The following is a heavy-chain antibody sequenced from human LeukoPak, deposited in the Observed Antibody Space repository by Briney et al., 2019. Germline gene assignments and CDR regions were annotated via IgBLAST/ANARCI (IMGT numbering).Heavy chain of an antibody. V-gene: IGHV3-30*18. Sequence: PGRSLRLSCAASGFTFSSYGMHWVRQAPGKGPEWVAVISYDGSNKYYADSVKGRFTISRDNSKNTLYLQMNSLRAEDTAVYYCAKDLSIAAAGHDYWGQGTLVTVSS. D-gene: IGHD6-13*01. CDR2: ISYDGSNK. CDR3: AKDLSIAAAGHDY. CDR1: GFTFSSYG. J-gene: IGHJ4*02.